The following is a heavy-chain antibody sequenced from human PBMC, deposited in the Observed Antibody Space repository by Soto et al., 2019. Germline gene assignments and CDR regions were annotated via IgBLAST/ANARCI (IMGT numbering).Heavy chain of an antibody. Sequence: LKISCKGSGYSFAGYWITWERQKPGKGLEWMGRIDPSDSQTYYSPSFRGHVTISVTKSITTVFLQWSSLRASDTAMYYCARQIYDSDTGPNFQYYFDSWGQGTPVTVSS. CDR3: ARQIYDSDTGPNFQYYFDS. D-gene: IGHD3-22*01. CDR1: GYSFAGYW. V-gene: IGHV5-10-1*01. J-gene: IGHJ4*02. CDR2: IDPSDSQT.